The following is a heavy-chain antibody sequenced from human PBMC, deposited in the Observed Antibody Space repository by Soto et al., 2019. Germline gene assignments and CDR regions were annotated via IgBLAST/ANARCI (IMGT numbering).Heavy chain of an antibody. CDR2: IYYSGST. CDR1: GGSISSSSYY. V-gene: IGHV4-39*01. J-gene: IGHJ6*02. CDR3: ARPGPISGYYYGMDV. D-gene: IGHD3-10*01. Sequence: PSETLSLTCTVSGGSISSSSYYWGWIRQHPGKGLEWIGSIYYSGSTYYNPSLKSRVTISVDTSKNQFSLKLSSVTAADTAVYYCARPGPISGYYYGMDVWGQGALVTVSS.